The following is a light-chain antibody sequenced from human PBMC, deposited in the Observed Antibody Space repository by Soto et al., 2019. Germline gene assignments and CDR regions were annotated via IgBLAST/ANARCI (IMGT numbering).Light chain of an antibody. V-gene: IGKV3D-20*01. CDR1: QSISSTY. CDR3: QQYDSSPIT. J-gene: IGKJ5*01. CDR2: DTF. Sequence: EIVMTQSPATLSVSPGEGATLSCGASQSISSTYLAWYQQKPGLAPRLLIYDTFSRASGIPDRFAGGGSGTDFILTISRLEPEDFAVYYCQQYDSSPITFGQGTRLEIK.